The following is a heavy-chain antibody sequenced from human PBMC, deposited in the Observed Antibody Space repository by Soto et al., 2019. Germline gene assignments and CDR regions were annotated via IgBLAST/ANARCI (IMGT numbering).Heavy chain of an antibody. J-gene: IGHJ4*02. V-gene: IGHV4-39*01. CDR1: GGAISGYY. CDR2: LFYGGTT. Sequence: QVQLQESGPGLVKPSETLSLTCTVSGGAISGYYWTWIRQPPGKGLEWGGSLFYGGTTDYNPSLKSRLTMSLETSKNHFSLKLRSVTAADTAVYYCARHRGPAPVYWGQGTLVTASS. CDR3: ARHRGPAPVY. D-gene: IGHD3-16*01.